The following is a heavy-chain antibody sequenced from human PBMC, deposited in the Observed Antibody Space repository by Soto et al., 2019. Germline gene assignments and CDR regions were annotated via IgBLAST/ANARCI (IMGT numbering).Heavy chain of an antibody. J-gene: IGHJ3*02. Sequence: EASVKVSCKASGGTFSSYAISWVRQAPGQGLEWMGGIIPIFGTANYAQKFQERVTITRDMSTSTAYMELSSLRSEDTAVYYCARDYYPYAFDIWGQGTMVTVS. CDR1: GGTFSSYA. V-gene: IGHV1-69*05. CDR2: IIPIFGTA. D-gene: IGHD3-22*01. CDR3: ARDYYPYAFDI.